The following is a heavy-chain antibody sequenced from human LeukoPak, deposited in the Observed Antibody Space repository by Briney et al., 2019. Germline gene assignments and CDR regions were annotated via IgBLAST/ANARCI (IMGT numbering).Heavy chain of an antibody. CDR2: IYSGGST. Sequence: GGSLRLSCAASGFAVSSNYMSWVRQAPGKGLEWVSVIYSGGSTYYADSVKGRFTISRDSSKNTLYLQMNSLRAEDTAVYYCARDMVYDSSGYSSWGQGTLVTVSS. D-gene: IGHD3-22*01. CDR3: ARDMVYDSSGYSS. CDR1: GFAVSSNY. J-gene: IGHJ5*02. V-gene: IGHV3-66*01.